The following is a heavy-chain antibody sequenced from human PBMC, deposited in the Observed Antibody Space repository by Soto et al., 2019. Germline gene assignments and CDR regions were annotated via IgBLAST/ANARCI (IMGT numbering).Heavy chain of an antibody. CDR2: ISGSGGDT. CDR3: ARGHAYGHCPNGACHYLDV. D-gene: IGHD2-8*01. J-gene: IGHJ6*02. V-gene: IGHV3-23*01. CDR1: GFTFTSYA. Sequence: PGGSLRLSCSASGFTFTSYAMSWVRQAPGKGLEWVSGISGSGGDTKSADSVKGRFTISRDTSSNTLYLQMNSLSGEDSAVYYCARGHAYGHCPNGACHYLDVWGQGTTVTVSS.